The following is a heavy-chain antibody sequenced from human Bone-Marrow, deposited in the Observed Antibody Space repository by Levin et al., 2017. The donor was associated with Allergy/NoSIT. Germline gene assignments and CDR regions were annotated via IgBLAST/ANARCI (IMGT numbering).Heavy chain of an antibody. D-gene: IGHD3-3*01. V-gene: IGHV3-33*01. CDR1: GFTFSSYG. CDR3: ARKRFSVYQTHYDFWSGSSYYYGMDV. CDR2: IWYDGSNK. J-gene: IGHJ6*02. Sequence: GGSLRLSCAASGFTFSSYGMHWVRQAPGKGLEWVAVIWYDGSNKYYADSVKGRFTISRDNSKNTLYLQMNSLRAEDTAVYYCARKRFSVYQTHYDFWSGSSYYYGMDVWGQGTTVTVSS.